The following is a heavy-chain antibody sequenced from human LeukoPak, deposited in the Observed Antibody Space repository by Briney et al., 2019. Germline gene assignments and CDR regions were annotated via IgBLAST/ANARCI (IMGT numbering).Heavy chain of an antibody. CDR2: INHSGST. V-gene: IGHV4-34*01. D-gene: IGHD6-13*01. Sequence: TSETLSLTCAVYGGSFSGYYWSWIRQPPGKGLEWIGEINHSGSTNYNPSLKSRVTISVDTSKNQFSLKLSSVTAADTAVYYCASQSSSWPYYYYYYMDVWGKGTTVTVSS. J-gene: IGHJ6*03. CDR3: ASQSSSWPYYYYYYMDV. CDR1: GGSFSGYY.